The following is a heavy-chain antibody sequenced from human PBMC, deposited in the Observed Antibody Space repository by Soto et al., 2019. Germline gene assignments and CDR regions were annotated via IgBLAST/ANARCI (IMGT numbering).Heavy chain of an antibody. Sequence: EVHLVESGGGLVQPGGSLRLSCAASGFTLTTCWLHWVRQAPGKGLVWVSRINSDGSSTSYANSVKGRFTISRDNAKNTLYLQMNSLRAEVTAVYYCARVDRSSSWYVDYWGQGTLVTVAS. J-gene: IGHJ4*02. CDR3: ARVDRSSSWYVDY. CDR1: GFTLTTCW. V-gene: IGHV3-74*01. CDR2: INSDGSST. D-gene: IGHD6-13*01.